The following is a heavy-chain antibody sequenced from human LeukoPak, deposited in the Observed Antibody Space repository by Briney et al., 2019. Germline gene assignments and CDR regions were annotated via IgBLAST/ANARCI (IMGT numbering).Heavy chain of an antibody. CDR2: ISYDGSNK. CDR3: AKELLLINAYDSSGYYGAFDT. Sequence: GGSLRLSCAASGFTFSSYGMHWVRQAPGKGLEWVAVISYDGSNKYYADSVKGRFTISRDNSKNTLYLQMNSLRAEDTAVYYCAKELLLINAYDSSGYYGAFDTWGQGTMVTVSS. CDR1: GFTFSSYG. V-gene: IGHV3-30*18. J-gene: IGHJ3*02. D-gene: IGHD3-22*01.